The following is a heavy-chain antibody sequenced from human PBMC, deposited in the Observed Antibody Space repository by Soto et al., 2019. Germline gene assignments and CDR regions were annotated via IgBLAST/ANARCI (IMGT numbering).Heavy chain of an antibody. D-gene: IGHD3-9*01. Sequence: GGSLRLSCTASGFTFGDYAMSWFRQAPGKGLEWVGFIRSKAYGGTTEYAASVKGRFTISRDDSKSIAYLQMNSLKTEDTAVYYCTRLHGQYYDILTGYSSYYYYMDVWGKGTTVTVSS. CDR2: IRSKAYGGTT. V-gene: IGHV3-49*03. CDR3: TRLHGQYYDILTGYSSYYYYMDV. CDR1: GFTFGDYA. J-gene: IGHJ6*03.